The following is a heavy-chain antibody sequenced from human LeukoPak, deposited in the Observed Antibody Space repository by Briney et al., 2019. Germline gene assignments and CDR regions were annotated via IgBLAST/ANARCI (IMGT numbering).Heavy chain of an antibody. D-gene: IGHD2-8*02. V-gene: IGHV3-7*01. CDR2: MKGDGSHI. Sequence: PGGSLRLSCAASGFTFGNFWMSWVRQAPGRGLLWVASMKGDGSHIYYVDSVKGRFTISRDNARNSLYLQMNSLRAEDTAVYYCARLFGGVTTFDYWGQGALVTVSS. CDR1: GFTFGNFW. CDR3: ARLFGGVTTFDY. J-gene: IGHJ4*02.